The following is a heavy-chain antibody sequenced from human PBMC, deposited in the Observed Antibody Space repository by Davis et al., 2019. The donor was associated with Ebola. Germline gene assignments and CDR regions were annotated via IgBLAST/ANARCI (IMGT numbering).Heavy chain of an antibody. CDR3: ANQKSGSYSSWFDP. V-gene: IGHV4-59*08. Sequence: PSETLSLTCTVSGGSISPYYWSWIRQPPGKGLEWIGYIHYSGSTKYNPSLKSRVTISVDPSKNQFALKMSSVNATDTAVYYCANQKSGSYSSWFDPWGQGTLVTVSA. J-gene: IGHJ5*02. CDR1: GGSISPYY. D-gene: IGHD1-26*01. CDR2: IHYSGST.